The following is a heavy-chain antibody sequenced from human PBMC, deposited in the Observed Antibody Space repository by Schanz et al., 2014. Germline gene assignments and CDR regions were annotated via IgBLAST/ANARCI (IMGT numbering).Heavy chain of an antibody. CDR1: GITFSRHA. Sequence: EVHLVESGGCLVQPGGSLRLSCAASGITFSRHAMSWVRQAPGKGLEWVSAIRGSGNNKFYGDSVKGRFTISRDNSKNTLYLQMYSLRGDDTAIYYCAKDVSYVGKGQHFDYWGQGTLVTVSS. J-gene: IGHJ4*02. V-gene: IGHV3-23*04. CDR3: AKDVSYVGKGQHFDY. D-gene: IGHD1-26*01. CDR2: IRGSGNNK.